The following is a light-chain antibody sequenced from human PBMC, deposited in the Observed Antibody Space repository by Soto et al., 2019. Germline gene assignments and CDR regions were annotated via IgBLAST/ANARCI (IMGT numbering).Light chain of an antibody. Sequence: QSVLTQPPSASGTPGQRVTISCSGSHSNIDRNSVNWYRQLPGTAPKLLIFSNNQRPSGVPDRFSASSSRSGTSASLTIAGLRSDDEAYYFCAAWDDSLNGRVFGGGTKLTVL. CDR3: AAWDDSLNGRV. CDR2: SNN. CDR1: HSNIDRNS. V-gene: IGLV1-44*01. J-gene: IGLJ2*01.